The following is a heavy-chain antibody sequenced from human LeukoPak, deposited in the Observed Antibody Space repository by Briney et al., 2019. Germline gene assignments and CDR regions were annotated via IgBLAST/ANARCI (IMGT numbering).Heavy chain of an antibody. J-gene: IGHJ4*02. CDR3: AKSHANSYDPVDY. CDR1: GFTFSSYA. CDR2: ISGSGGNT. Sequence: GGPLRLSCAASGFTFSSYAMIWLREAPGKGLEWVSAISGSGGNTYYADSVRGRLTNSRDNSKNTLYLQMHSLRADDTAVYYCAKSHANSYDPVDYWGQGTLVTVSS. V-gene: IGHV3-23*01. D-gene: IGHD5-18*01.